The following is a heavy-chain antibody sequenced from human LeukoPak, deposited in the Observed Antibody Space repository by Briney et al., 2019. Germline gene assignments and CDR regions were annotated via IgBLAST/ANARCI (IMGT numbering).Heavy chain of an antibody. CDR3: AKDKVISTDYYFDF. D-gene: IGHD2-21*01. CDR1: GFTFNNYA. CDR2: ISGSGGNT. V-gene: IGHV3-23*01. J-gene: IGHJ4*02. Sequence: GGSLRLSCAASGFTFNNYAMSWVRQAPGKGLECVSGISGSGGNTYYADSVKGRFTISRDNSKNTLYLQMNSLRAEDTAVYYCAKDKVISTDYYFDFWGQGTLVTVSS.